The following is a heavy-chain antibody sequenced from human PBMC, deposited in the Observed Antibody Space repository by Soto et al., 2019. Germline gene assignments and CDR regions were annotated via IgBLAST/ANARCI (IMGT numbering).Heavy chain of an antibody. V-gene: IGHV4-34*01. D-gene: IGHD3-16*02. CDR3: APDESSGPYRDLFDP. CDR1: GGSFSGYY. J-gene: IGHJ5*02. Sequence: SETLSLTCAVYGGSFSGYYWSWIRQPPGKGLGWIGEINHSGSTNYNPSLKSRVTISVDTSKNQFSLKLSSVTAADTAVYYCAPDESSGPYRDLFDPWRQGTPVTVSA. CDR2: INHSGST.